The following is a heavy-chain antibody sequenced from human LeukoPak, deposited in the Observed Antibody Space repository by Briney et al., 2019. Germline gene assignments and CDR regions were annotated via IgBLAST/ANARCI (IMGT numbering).Heavy chain of an antibody. V-gene: IGHV1-2*06. D-gene: IGHD2-15*01. CDR2: INPNSGGT. CDR3: ARAGGGDYYYGMDV. Sequence: ASLKVSCKASGYTFSGYYMHRVRQAPGQGLWWMGRINPNSGGTNYAQKFQGRVTMTRDTSISTAYMELSRLRSDDTAVYYCARAGGGDYYYGMDVWGQGTTVTVSS. J-gene: IGHJ6*02. CDR1: GYTFSGYY.